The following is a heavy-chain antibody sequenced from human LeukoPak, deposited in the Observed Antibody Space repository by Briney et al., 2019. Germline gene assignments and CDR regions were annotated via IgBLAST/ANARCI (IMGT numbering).Heavy chain of an antibody. D-gene: IGHD5-18*01. J-gene: IGHJ4*02. CDR2: IYYSGST. CDR3: ATYSYGYSFDY. V-gene: IGHV4-59*08. CDR1: GGSISSYY. Sequence: SETLSLTCTVSGGSISSYYWSWIRQPPGKGLGWIGYIYYSGSTNYNPSLKSRVTISVDTSKNQFSLKLSSVTAADTAMYYCATYSYGYSFDYWGQGTLVTVSS.